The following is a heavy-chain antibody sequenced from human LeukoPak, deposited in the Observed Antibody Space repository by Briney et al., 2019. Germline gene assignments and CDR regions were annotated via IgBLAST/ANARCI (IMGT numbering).Heavy chain of an antibody. D-gene: IGHD1-26*01. Sequence: PGGSLRLSCAASGFTFSSYSMNWVRQAPGKGLEWVSSISSSSSYIYYADSVKGRFTISRDNAKNSLYLQMNSLRAEDTVVYYCASIVGATNDAIDIWGQGTMVTVSS. V-gene: IGHV3-21*01. J-gene: IGHJ3*02. CDR1: GFTFSSYS. CDR3: ASIVGATNDAIDI. CDR2: ISSSSSYI.